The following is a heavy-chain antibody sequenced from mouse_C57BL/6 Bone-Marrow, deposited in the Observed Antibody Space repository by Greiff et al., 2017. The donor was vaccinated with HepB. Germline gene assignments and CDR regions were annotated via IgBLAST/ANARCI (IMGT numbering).Heavy chain of an antibody. CDR3: ARKTAQASYAMDY. CDR2: IYPGDGDT. CDR1: GYAFSSSW. Sequence: QVQLQQSGPELVKPGASVKISCKASGYAFSSSWMNWVKQRPGKGLEGIGRIYPGDGDTNYNGKFKGKATLTADKSSSTAYMQLSSLTSEDSAVYFCARKTAQASYAMDYWGQGTSVTVSS. D-gene: IGHD3-2*02. V-gene: IGHV1-82*01. J-gene: IGHJ4*01.